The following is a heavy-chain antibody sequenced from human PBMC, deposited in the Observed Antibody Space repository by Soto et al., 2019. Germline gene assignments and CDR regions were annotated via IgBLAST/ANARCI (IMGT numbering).Heavy chain of an antibody. CDR1: GYTFTSYG. J-gene: IGHJ4*02. CDR3: ARVSIAARPTPFDY. CDR2: ISAYNGNT. V-gene: IGHV1-18*04. Sequence: AASVKVSCKASGYTFTSYGISWVRQAPGQGLEWMGWISAYNGNTNYAQKLQGRVTMTTDTSTSTAYMELRSLRSDDTAVYYCARVSIAARPTPFDYWGQGTLVTVSS. D-gene: IGHD6-6*01.